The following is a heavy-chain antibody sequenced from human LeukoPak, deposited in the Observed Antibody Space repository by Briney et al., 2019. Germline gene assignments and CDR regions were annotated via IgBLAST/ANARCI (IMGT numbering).Heavy chain of an antibody. Sequence: GGSLRLSCSASGFILSNYWMTWVRQAPGKGLEWVANIKQGGRDKYYLDSVKGRFTISRDNAKKSLYLQMNSLRAEDTAVYFCARDMIILQSWGQGTLVTVSS. D-gene: IGHD3-16*01. CDR1: GFILSNYW. J-gene: IGHJ5*02. CDR2: IKQGGRDK. CDR3: ARDMIILQS. V-gene: IGHV3-7*04.